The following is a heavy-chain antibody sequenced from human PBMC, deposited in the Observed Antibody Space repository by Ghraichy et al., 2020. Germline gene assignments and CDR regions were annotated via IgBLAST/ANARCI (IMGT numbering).Heavy chain of an antibody. CDR1: GGSISSGGYY. CDR3: ARGETDYDSSGYPVDY. Sequence: TLSLTCTVSGGSISSGGYYWSWIRQHPGKGLEWIGYIYYSGSTYYNPSLKSRVTISVDTSKNQFSPKLSSVTAADTAVYYCARGETDYDSSGYPVDYWGQGTLVTVSS. CDR2: IYYSGST. V-gene: IGHV4-31*03. J-gene: IGHJ4*02. D-gene: IGHD3-22*01.